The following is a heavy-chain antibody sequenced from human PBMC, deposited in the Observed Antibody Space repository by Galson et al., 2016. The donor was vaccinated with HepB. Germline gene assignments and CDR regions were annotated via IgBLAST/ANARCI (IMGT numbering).Heavy chain of an antibody. CDR3: ARDVEPIVATTYNRIDP. CDR2: ISSVSSYI. V-gene: IGHV3-21*01. CDR1: GFTFNSHS. J-gene: IGHJ5*02. Sequence: SLRLSCAASGFTFNSHSMNWVRQPPGKGLEWVSSISSVSSYIYYADSVKGRFTISRDNAKNALYLQMNNLRAEDTAVYYCARDVEPIVATTYNRIDPWGQGTLVIVSS. D-gene: IGHD5-12*01.